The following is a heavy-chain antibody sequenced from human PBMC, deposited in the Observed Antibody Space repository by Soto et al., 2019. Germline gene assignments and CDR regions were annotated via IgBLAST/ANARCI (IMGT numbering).Heavy chain of an antibody. Sequence: SETLSLTCAVYGGSFSGYYWSWIRQPLGKGLEWIGEINHSGSTNYNPSLKSRVTISVDTSKNQFSLKLSSVTAADTAVYYCARPPSTRPARTYDYIGGSYRETAFFDIWGQGTMVTVS. V-gene: IGHV4-34*01. CDR3: ARPPSTRPARTYDYIGGSYRETAFFDI. J-gene: IGHJ3*02. D-gene: IGHD3-16*02. CDR2: INHSGST. CDR1: GGSFSGYY.